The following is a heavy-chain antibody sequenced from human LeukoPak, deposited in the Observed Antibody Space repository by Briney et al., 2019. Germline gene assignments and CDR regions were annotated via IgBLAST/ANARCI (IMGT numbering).Heavy chain of an antibody. V-gene: IGHV1-2*04. J-gene: IGHJ5*02. Sequence: GASVKVSCKASGYTFTGYYMHWVRQAPGQGLEWMGWINPNSGGTNYAQKFQGWVTMTRDTSISTAYMELSRLRSDDTAVYYCARESIVGAPIGWFDPWGQGTLVTVSS. CDR2: INPNSGGT. CDR1: GYTFTGYY. D-gene: IGHD1-26*01. CDR3: ARESIVGAPIGWFDP.